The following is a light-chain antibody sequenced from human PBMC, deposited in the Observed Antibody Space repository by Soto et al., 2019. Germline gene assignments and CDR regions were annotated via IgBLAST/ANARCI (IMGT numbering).Light chain of an antibody. CDR1: SSDVGGYNF. CDR3: SSYTSSSTLVV. J-gene: IGLJ2*01. V-gene: IGLV2-14*01. CDR2: DVS. Sequence: QSALTQPASVSGSPGQSITISCTGTSSDVGGYNFVSWYQQHPGKAPKLMIYDVSNRPSGVSNRFSGSKSGITASLTISGLQAEDEADYYCSSYTSSSTLVVFGGGTKLTV.